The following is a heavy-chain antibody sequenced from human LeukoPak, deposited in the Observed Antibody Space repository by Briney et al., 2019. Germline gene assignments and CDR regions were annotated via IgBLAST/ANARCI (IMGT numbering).Heavy chain of an antibody. CDR1: GFTFSSYW. CDR3: AREWRGYYYDSGGYYLLDAFDI. D-gene: IGHD3-22*01. V-gene: IGHV3-74*01. Sequence: PGGSLRLSCAASGFTFSSYWMHWVRQAPGKGLVWVSRINSDGSSTSYPDSVKGRFTISRDNAKNTLYLQMNSLRAEDTAVYYCAREWRGYYYDSGGYYLLDAFDIWGQGTMVIVSS. J-gene: IGHJ3*02. CDR2: INSDGSST.